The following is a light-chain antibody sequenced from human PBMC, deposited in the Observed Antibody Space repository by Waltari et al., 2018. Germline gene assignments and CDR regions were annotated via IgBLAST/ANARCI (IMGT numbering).Light chain of an antibody. Sequence: VLAQSPSTLPLSPAERAPLSCRASQSIDIYVAWYQQKPGQAPRLLVYYASNRATGIPGRFSGGGSGPEFTRMRSSLGPEDFTAYTCQQRKHWSQITFGQGTRLEIK. J-gene: IGKJ5*01. CDR1: QSIDIY. CDR3: QQRKHWSQIT. V-gene: IGKV3-11*01. CDR2: YAS.